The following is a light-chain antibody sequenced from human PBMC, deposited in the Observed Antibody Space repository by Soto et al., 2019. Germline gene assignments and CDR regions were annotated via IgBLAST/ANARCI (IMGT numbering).Light chain of an antibody. CDR3: MQGLQSPYT. CDR2: LGS. V-gene: IGKV2-28*01. CDR1: QSLLHSNGYNY. Sequence: DIVMTQSPLSLPVTPGEPASISCRSSQSLLHSNGYNYLDWYLQKPGQSPQLLIYLGSSRASGVPDRFSDSGSGTDFTLKISRVEAEDVGVYYCMQGLQSPYTFGQGTKLEIK. J-gene: IGKJ2*01.